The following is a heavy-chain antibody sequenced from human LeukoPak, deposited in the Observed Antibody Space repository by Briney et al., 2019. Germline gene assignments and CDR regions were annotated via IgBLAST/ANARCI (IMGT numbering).Heavy chain of an antibody. CDR3: ARAVLGRSYYFDY. D-gene: IGHD3-3*02. V-gene: IGHV4-4*02. Sequence: PSETLSLTCAVSGGSISSSNWWSWVRQPPGKGLEWIGEIYHSGSTNYNPSLKSRVTISVDKSKNQFSLKLSSVTAADTAVYYCARAVLGRSYYFDYWGQGTLVTVSS. J-gene: IGHJ4*02. CDR1: GGSISSSNW. CDR2: IYHSGST.